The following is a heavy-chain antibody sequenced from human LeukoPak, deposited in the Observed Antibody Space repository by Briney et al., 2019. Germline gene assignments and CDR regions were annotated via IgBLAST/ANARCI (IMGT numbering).Heavy chain of an antibody. Sequence: PSQTLSLTRTVSGGSISSGGYYWSWIRQHPGKGLEWIGYIYHSGSTYYNPSLKSRVTISVDRSKNQFSLKLSSVTAADTAVYYCARSVPPYQLLIWGGVDGNWFDPWGQGTLVTVSS. CDR2: IYHSGST. D-gene: IGHD2-2*01. CDR3: ARSVPPYQLLIWGGVDGNWFDP. V-gene: IGHV4-30-2*01. J-gene: IGHJ5*02. CDR1: GGSISSGGYY.